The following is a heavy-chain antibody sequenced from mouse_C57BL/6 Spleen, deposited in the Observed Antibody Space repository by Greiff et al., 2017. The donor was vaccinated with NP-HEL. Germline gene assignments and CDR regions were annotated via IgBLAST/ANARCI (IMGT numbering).Heavy chain of an antibody. CDR1: GYSFTGYY. D-gene: IGHD1-1*01. CDR3: ARETTVVAPFDY. Sequence: VQLQQSGPELVKPGASVKISCKASGYSFTGYYMNWVKQSPEKSLEWIGEINPSTGGTTYNQKFKAKATLTVDKSSSTAYMQLKSLTSEDSAVYYCARETTVVAPFDYWGQGTTLTVSS. J-gene: IGHJ2*01. V-gene: IGHV1-42*01. CDR2: INPSTGGT.